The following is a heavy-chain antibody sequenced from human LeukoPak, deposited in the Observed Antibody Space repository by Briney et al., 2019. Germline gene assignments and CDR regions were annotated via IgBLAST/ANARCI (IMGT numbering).Heavy chain of an antibody. J-gene: IGHJ4*02. CDR2: MNANRGTT. D-gene: IGHD3-22*01. V-gene: IGHV1-8*02. CDR3: TRGRSYYDSSGRQDY. CDR1: GYTFTSYG. Sequence: GASVKVSCKASGYTFTSYGINWVRQAAGQGLEWMGWMNANRGTTDYAQKFQGRVTMTRNTSISTAYMELSSLISEDTAVYYCTRGRSYYDSSGRQDYWGQGTLVTVSS.